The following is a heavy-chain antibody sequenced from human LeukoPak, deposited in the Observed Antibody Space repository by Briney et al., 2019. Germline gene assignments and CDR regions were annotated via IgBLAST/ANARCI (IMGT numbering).Heavy chain of an antibody. J-gene: IGHJ4*02. CDR1: GGSISSGYY. CDR3: ARGETVAEMN. D-gene: IGHD6-19*01. V-gene: IGHV4-38-2*02. CDR2: IYHSGST. Sequence: SETLSLTCTVSGGSISSGYYWGWIRQPPGKGLEWIGSIYHSGSTYYNPSLKSRVTISVDTSKNQFSLKLSSVTAADTAVYYCARGETVAEMNWGQGTLVTVSS.